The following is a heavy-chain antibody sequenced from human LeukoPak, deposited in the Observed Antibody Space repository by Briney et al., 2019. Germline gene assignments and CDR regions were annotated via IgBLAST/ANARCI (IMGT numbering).Heavy chain of an antibody. CDR1: GGSISSSNW. CDR3: ARQGEHDYSSGDS. CDR2: IYHSGST. D-gene: IGHD2-15*01. V-gene: IGHV4-4*02. Sequence: PSETLSLTCAVSGGSISSSNWWSWVLQPPGKGLEWIGEIYHSGSTNYNPSLKSRVTISVDKSKNQFSLKLSSVTAADTAVYYCARQGEHDYSSGDSWGQGTLVTVSS. J-gene: IGHJ4*02.